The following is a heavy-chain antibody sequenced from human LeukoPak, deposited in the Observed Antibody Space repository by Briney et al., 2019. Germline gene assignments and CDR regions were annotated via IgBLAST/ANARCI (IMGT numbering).Heavy chain of an antibody. CDR2: IYPGDSDT. J-gene: IGHJ3*02. D-gene: IGHD3-10*01. V-gene: IGHV5-51*01. Sequence: PGESLKISCKGSGYSFTSYWIGWVRQMPGKGLEWMGIIYPGDSDTRYSPSFQGQVTISADKSISTAYLQWSSLKASDTAMYYCASPSGSYFTDVNAFDIWGQGTMVTVSS. CDR1: GYSFTSYW. CDR3: ASPSGSYFTDVNAFDI.